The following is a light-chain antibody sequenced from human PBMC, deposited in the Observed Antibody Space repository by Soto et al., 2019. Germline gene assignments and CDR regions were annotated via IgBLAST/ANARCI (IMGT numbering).Light chain of an antibody. Sequence: EIVLTQSPGTLSLSPGERATLSCRASQSVSSSYLAWYQQKPGQAPRLLIYGASSRATGIPDRFSGGGSGTDFTLTISRLEAEDFAGYYCQQYGSSPLFTFGPGTKVDIK. CDR2: GAS. CDR1: QSVSSSY. V-gene: IGKV3-20*01. CDR3: QQYGSSPLFT. J-gene: IGKJ3*01.